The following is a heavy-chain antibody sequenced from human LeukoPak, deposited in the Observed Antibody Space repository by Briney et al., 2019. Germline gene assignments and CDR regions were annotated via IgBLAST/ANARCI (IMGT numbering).Heavy chain of an antibody. CDR2: INTDGSSP. V-gene: IGHV3-74*01. Sequence: GGSLGLSCAASGFTFSNYWMHWVRQAPGKGLVWVSHINTDGSSPTYGDSAKGRFTVSRDNAKNTLFLQMNSLRVEDTAVYYCARGTAVTAGIDYWGQGTLVTVSS. D-gene: IGHD2-2*01. CDR3: ARGTAVTAGIDY. CDR1: GFTFSNYW. J-gene: IGHJ4*02.